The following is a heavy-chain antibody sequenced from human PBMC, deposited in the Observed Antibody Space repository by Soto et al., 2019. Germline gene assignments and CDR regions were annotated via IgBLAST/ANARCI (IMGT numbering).Heavy chain of an antibody. V-gene: IGHV1-46*01. CDR1: GYAFTSYH. CDR3: ARELATITLDAFDI. Sequence: QVQLLQSGAEVRKPGASVKVSCKASGYAFTSYHLHWLRQAPGKGPEWMGIIKPGGGSTSYAQQFRGSLTMTRDTSTSTVYMEMNSLRSEDTAVYYCARELATITLDAFDIWGQGTMVTVSS. D-gene: IGHD4-4*01. J-gene: IGHJ3*02. CDR2: IKPGGGST.